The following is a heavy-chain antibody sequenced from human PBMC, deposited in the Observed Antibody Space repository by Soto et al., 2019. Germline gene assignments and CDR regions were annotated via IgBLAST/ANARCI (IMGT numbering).Heavy chain of an antibody. J-gene: IGHJ4*02. D-gene: IGHD6-13*01. CDR2: TYYRSKWYN. V-gene: IGHV6-1*01. CDR3: ARAFFLPGDGAAAAPREYYFDY. Sequence: SQTLSLTCAISGDSVSSNSAAWNWIRQSPSRGLEWLGRTYYRSKWYNYYAVSVKSRITINPDTSKNQFSLQRNSVTPEDTAVYYCARAFFLPGDGAAAAPREYYFDYWGQGTLVTVSS. CDR1: GDSVSSNSAA.